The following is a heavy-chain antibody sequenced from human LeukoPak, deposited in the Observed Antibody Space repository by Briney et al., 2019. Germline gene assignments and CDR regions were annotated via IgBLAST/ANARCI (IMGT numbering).Heavy chain of an antibody. CDR3: ARERRWVL. V-gene: IGHV3-30-3*01. D-gene: IGHD1-1*01. CDR2: ISYDGSNK. Sequence: PGGSLRLSCAASGFTFSSYAMHWVRQAPGKGLEWVAVISYDGSNKYYADSVKGRFTISRDNSKNTLYLQMNSLRAEDTAVYYCARERRWVLWGQGTLVTVSS. CDR1: GFTFSSYA. J-gene: IGHJ4*02.